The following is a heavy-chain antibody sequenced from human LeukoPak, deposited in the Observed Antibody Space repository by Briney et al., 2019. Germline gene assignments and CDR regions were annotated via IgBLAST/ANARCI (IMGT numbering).Heavy chain of an antibody. Sequence: SQTLSLTCTVSGGSISSGGYYWSWIRQHPGKGLEWIGYIYYSGSTYYNPSLKSRATISVDTAKNQFSLKLSSVTAADTAVYYCARHPGRYCSSASCPFDPWGQGTLVTVSS. CDR1: GGSISSGGYY. J-gene: IGHJ5*02. V-gene: IGHV4-31*03. CDR2: IYYSGST. CDR3: ARHPGRYCSSASCPFDP. D-gene: IGHD2-2*01.